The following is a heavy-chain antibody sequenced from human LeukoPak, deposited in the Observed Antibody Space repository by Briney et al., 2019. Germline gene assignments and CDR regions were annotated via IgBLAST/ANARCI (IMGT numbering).Heavy chain of an antibody. Sequence: GGSLRLSCAASGFTFSSYWMSWVRQAPGKGLEWVANIKQDGSEKYYVDSVKGRFTISRDNAKNSLYLQMNSLRAEDTAVYYCARALNSLFWSGYLDYWGQGTLVTVSS. CDR2: IKQDGSEK. J-gene: IGHJ4*02. D-gene: IGHD3-3*01. V-gene: IGHV3-7*01. CDR1: GFTFSSYW. CDR3: ARALNSLFWSGYLDY.